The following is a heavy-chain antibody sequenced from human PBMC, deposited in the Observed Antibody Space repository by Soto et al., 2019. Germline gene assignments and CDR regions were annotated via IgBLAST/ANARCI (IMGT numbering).Heavy chain of an antibody. CDR2: INPSGGST. CDR1: GYTFTSYY. Sequence: ASVKVSCKASGYTFTSYYMHWVRQAPGQGLEWMGIINPSGGSTSYAQKFQGRVTMTRDTSTSTAYMELSSLRSDDTAVYYCARDYFGGDCYSIAIDIRGQRTMVTVSS. CDR3: ARDYFGGDCYSIAIDI. D-gene: IGHD2-21*02. J-gene: IGHJ3*02. V-gene: IGHV1-46*01.